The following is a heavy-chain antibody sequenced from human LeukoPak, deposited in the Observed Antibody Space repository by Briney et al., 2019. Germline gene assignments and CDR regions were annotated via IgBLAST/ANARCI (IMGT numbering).Heavy chain of an antibody. Sequence: ASVKVSCKASGYTFTSYDINWVQQATGQGLEWMGWMNPNSGNTGYAQKFQGRVTMTRNTSISTAYMELSSLRSEDTAVYYCARVGSSSFHYFDYWGQGTLVTVSS. V-gene: IGHV1-8*01. CDR2: MNPNSGNT. J-gene: IGHJ4*02. CDR1: GYTFTSYD. D-gene: IGHD6-6*01. CDR3: ARVGSSSFHYFDY.